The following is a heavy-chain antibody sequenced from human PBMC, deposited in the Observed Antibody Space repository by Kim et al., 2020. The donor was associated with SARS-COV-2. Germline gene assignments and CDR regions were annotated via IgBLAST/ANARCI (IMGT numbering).Heavy chain of an antibody. V-gene: IGHV4-34*01. Sequence: SETLSLTCAVYGGSFSGYYWSWIRQPPGKGLEWIGEINHSGSTNYNPSLKSRVTISVDTSKNQFSLKLSSVTAADTAVYYCARVQYPALGYSYGRYYYGMDVWGQGTTVTVSS. CDR2: INHSGST. D-gene: IGHD5-18*01. CDR1: GGSFSGYY. CDR3: ARVQYPALGYSYGRYYYGMDV. J-gene: IGHJ6*02.